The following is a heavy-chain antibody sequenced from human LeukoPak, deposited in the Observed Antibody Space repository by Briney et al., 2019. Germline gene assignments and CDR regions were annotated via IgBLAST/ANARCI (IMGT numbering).Heavy chain of an antibody. CDR3: AIRYYGPGSYSY. D-gene: IGHD3-10*01. J-gene: IGHJ4*02. V-gene: IGHV3-23*01. CDR2: ISGSGGST. Sequence: GGSLRLSCAASGLTFSSYAMSWVRQAPGKGLEWVSAISGSGGSTYYADSVKGRFTISRDSSKNTLYLQMNSLRAEDTAVYYCAIRYYGPGSYSYWGQGTLVTVSS. CDR1: GLTFSSYA.